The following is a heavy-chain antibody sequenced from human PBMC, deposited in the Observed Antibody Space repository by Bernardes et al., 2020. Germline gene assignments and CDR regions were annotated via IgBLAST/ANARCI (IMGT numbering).Heavy chain of an antibody. CDR2: ISTKGGST. V-gene: IGHV3-23*01. D-gene: IGHD2-15*01. Sequence: GGSLRLSCAASGFIFSNYAMSWVRQAPGKGLEWVSTISTKGGSTYYADSVKGRFTISRDNSKDTVYLQMNSLRAEDTAVYYCAKDPSTIPTTPSSDYWGQGTLVTVSS. J-gene: IGHJ4*02. CDR3: AKDPSTIPTTPSSDY. CDR1: GFIFSNYA.